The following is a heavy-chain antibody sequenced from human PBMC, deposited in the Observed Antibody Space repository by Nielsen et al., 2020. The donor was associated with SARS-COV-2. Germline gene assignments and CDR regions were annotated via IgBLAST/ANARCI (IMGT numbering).Heavy chain of an antibody. V-gene: IGHV3-15*01. CDR1: GFTFSNAW. J-gene: IGHJ4*02. CDR2: IKSKTDGGTT. D-gene: IGHD3-16*02. CDR3: TTDRVYDYVWGSYRYFDY. Sequence: GGSLRLSCAASGFTFSNAWMSWVRQAPGKGLEWVGRIKSKTDGGTTDYAAPVKGRFTISRDDSKNTLYLQMNSLKTEDTAVYYCTTDRVYDYVWGSYRYFDYWGQGTLVTVSS.